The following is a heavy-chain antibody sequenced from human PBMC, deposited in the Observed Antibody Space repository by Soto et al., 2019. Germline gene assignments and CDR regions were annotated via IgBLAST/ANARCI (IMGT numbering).Heavy chain of an antibody. CDR1: GFNFSSYV. D-gene: IGHD6-19*01. CDR2: IWYDGGNK. Sequence: QVQLVESGGGVVQPGRSLRLSCAASGFNFSSYVMHWVRQAPGKGLEWVAVIWYDGGNKYYADSVKGRFTISRDNSKNTLYVQMSSLRAEDTAVYYCARDGQWLPRDGLRSSYYVDYWGQGTLGTVSS. J-gene: IGHJ4*02. V-gene: IGHV3-33*01. CDR3: ARDGQWLPRDGLRSSYYVDY.